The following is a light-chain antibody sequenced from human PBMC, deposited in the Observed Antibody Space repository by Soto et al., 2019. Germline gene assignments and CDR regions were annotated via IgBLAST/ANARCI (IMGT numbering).Light chain of an antibody. CDR1: QSISSH. CDR3: QQYFSYPLT. V-gene: IGKV1-8*01. Sequence: AIRMTQSPSSFSASTGDRVTITCRASQSISSHLAWYQVKPGKAPRLLIYTAFYLESGVPSRFSGSGSGTDFTLTISALQSEDFAVYYCQQYFSYPLTFGGGTKVEIK. CDR2: TAF. J-gene: IGKJ4*01.